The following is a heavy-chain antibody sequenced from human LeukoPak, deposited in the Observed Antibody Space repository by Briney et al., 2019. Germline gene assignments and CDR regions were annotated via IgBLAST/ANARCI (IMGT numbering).Heavy chain of an antibody. CDR1: GGSVSGDS. D-gene: IGHD2-21*02. V-gene: IGHV4-59*02. Sequence: SETLSLTCTVSGGSVSGDSWTWIRQSAGTGLEWIGYIYYTGAIGYNPSLKSRVAISVDTSKNQFSLQLTSVTAADTAVCFCARNGFRTPCGVDCYSDYMDVWGKGTAVTVSS. CDR2: IYYTGAI. CDR3: ARNGFRTPCGVDCYSDYMDV. J-gene: IGHJ6*03.